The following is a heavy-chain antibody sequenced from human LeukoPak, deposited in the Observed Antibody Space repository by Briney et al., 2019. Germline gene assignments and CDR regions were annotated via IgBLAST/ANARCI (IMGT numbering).Heavy chain of an antibody. CDR2: IYTSGST. J-gene: IGHJ3*02. CDR1: GGSISSYY. Sequence: SEALSLTCTVSGGSISSYYWSWIRQPPGKGLEWIGYIYTSGSTNYNPSLKSRVTISVDTSKNQFSLKLSSVTAADTAVHYCARRLGDSSGYYAFDIWGQGTMVTVSS. V-gene: IGHV4-4*09. D-gene: IGHD3-22*01. CDR3: ARRLGDSSGYYAFDI.